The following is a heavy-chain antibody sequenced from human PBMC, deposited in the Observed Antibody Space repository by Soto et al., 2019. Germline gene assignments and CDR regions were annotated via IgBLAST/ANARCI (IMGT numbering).Heavy chain of an antibody. Sequence: QVQLVESGGGVVQPGRSLRLSRAASGFTFSSYAMHWVRQAPGKGLEWVAVISYDGSNKYYADSVKGRFTISRDNSKNTLYLQMNSLRAEDTAVYYCARDGGPARPKPYYYYGMDVWGQGTTVTVSS. J-gene: IGHJ6*02. V-gene: IGHV3-30-3*01. D-gene: IGHD6-6*01. CDR3: ARDGGPARPKPYYYYGMDV. CDR2: ISYDGSNK. CDR1: GFTFSSYA.